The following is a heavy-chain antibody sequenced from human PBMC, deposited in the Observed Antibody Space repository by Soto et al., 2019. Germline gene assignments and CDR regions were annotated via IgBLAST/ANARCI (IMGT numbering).Heavy chain of an antibody. Sequence: PSETLSLTCTVSVVSISSGDYYCSWIRQPPWKGLEWIGYIYYSGSTYYNPSLKSRVTISVDTSKNQFSLKLSSVTAADTAVYYCARDGEYYYDSSGYYRGNYYYGMDVWGQGTTVTVSS. CDR1: VVSISSGDYY. CDR2: IYYSGST. CDR3: ARDGEYYYDSSGYYRGNYYYGMDV. J-gene: IGHJ6*02. D-gene: IGHD3-22*01. V-gene: IGHV4-30-4*01.